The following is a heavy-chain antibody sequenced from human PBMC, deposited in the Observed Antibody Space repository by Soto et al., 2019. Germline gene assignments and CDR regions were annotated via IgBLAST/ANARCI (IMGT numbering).Heavy chain of an antibody. CDR1: GFTFSSYA. V-gene: IGHV3-23*01. CDR3: EKAGEFMVVVPAAMWCPDDY. CDR2: ISGSGGST. D-gene: IGHD2-2*01. Sequence: EVQLLESGGGLVQPGGSLRLSCAASGFTFSSYAMSWVRQAPGKGLEWVSAISGSGGSTYYADSVKGRFTISRDNSKNTLYLQMSRLRAEDTAVYYCEKAGEFMVVVPAAMWCPDDYWGQGTLVTVSA. J-gene: IGHJ4*02.